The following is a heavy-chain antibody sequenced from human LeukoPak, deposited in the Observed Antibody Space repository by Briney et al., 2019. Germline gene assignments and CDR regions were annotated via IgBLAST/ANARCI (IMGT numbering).Heavy chain of an antibody. CDR2: IWYDGSNK. CDR3: ARDLSGWTYYFDY. CDR1: GFTFSSYG. V-gene: IGHV3-33*01. J-gene: IGHJ4*02. Sequence: GGSLRLSCAASGFTFSSYGMHWVRQAPGKGLEWVAVIWYDGSNKYYADSVKGRFTISRDNSKNTLYLQMNSLRAEDVAVYYCARDLSGWTYYFDYWGQGTLVTVSS. D-gene: IGHD6-19*01.